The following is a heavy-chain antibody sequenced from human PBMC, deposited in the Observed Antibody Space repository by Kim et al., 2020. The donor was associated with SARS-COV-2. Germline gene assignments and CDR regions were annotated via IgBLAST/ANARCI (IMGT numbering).Heavy chain of an antibody. Sequence: GGSLRLSCAASGFTFSSFSMDWVRQAPGKGLEWVASISSSSSYLYYADSVKGRFTISRDNAKNSLYLQMNSLRAEDTAVYYYARAYAGYVLYYYDYWGQGTLVTVSS. CDR3: ARAYAGYVLYYYDY. D-gene: IGHD5-12*01. CDR2: ISSSSSYL. V-gene: IGHV3-21*06. CDR1: GFTFSSFS. J-gene: IGHJ4*02.